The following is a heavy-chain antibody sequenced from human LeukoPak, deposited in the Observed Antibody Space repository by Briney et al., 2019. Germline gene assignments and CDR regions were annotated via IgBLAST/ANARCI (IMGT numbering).Heavy chain of an antibody. D-gene: IGHD6-19*01. CDR3: SKDFKVTQWLLTSPSDY. J-gene: IGHJ4*02. V-gene: IGHV3-30*02. Sequence: GGPLRLSCAASGFTFSSYGMHWVRQAPGKGLEWVAFIRYDGSNSYYADSVKGRFTISRDNSKNTLYLQMDSLRAEDTGVYYCSKDFKVTQWLLTSPSDYWGQGTLVTVSS. CDR1: GFTFSSYG. CDR2: IRYDGSNS.